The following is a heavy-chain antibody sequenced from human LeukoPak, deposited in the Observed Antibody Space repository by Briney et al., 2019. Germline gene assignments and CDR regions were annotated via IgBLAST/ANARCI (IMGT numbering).Heavy chain of an antibody. D-gene: IGHD1-1*01. CDR3: ARHSAGTPPAPYYFDY. V-gene: IGHV4-59*08. CDR1: GGSINTFY. Sequence: SETLSLTCTVSGGSINTFYWSWIRQPPGKGLEWIGYMYKRGSTNYNPSLKSRVAISVATSRNQFSLRLNPVTAADTAVYYCARHSAGTPPAPYYFDYWGQGTLVTVSS. CDR2: MYKRGST. J-gene: IGHJ4*02.